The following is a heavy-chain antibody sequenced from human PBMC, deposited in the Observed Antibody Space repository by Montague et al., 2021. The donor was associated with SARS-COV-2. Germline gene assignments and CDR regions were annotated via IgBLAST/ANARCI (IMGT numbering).Heavy chain of an antibody. Sequence: SETLSLTCAVSGGSFSDDYWSWIRQSPGKGLEWIGEVYHSGSTTYNPSLRSRVLTSIDTSRSQISLNLRSVTAADTAVYYCARGGIRIGMNRGVRSRPFDSWGQGTLVTVSS. CDR2: VYHSGST. V-gene: IGHV4-34*01. CDR1: GGSFSDDY. J-gene: IGHJ5*01. CDR3: ARGGIRIGMNRGVRSRPFDS. D-gene: IGHD3-10*01.